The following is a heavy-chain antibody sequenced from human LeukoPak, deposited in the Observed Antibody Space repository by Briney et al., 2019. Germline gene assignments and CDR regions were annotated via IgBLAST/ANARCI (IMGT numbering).Heavy chain of an antibody. CDR1: GGSFSGYH. CDR2: INHSGST. Sequence: SETLSLTCAVYGGSFSGYHWSWIRQPPGKGLEWIGEINHSGSTNYNPSLKSRVTISVDTSKNQFSLKLSSVTAADTAVYYCARLGRITTYYFDYWGQGTLVTVSS. J-gene: IGHJ4*02. CDR3: ARLGRITTYYFDY. V-gene: IGHV4-34*01. D-gene: IGHD7-27*01.